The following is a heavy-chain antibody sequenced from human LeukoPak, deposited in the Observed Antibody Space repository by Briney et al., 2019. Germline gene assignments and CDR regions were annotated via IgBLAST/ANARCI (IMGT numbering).Heavy chain of an antibody. D-gene: IGHD3-10*01. V-gene: IGHV4-39*01. Sequence: PSETLSLTCTVSGGSISSSSYYWGWIRQPPGKGLEWIGSIYYSGSTYYNPSLKSRVTISVDTSKNQFSLKLSSVTAADTAVYYCARRGSGRSNPNFDYWGQGTLVTVSS. CDR3: ARRGSGRSNPNFDY. J-gene: IGHJ4*02. CDR2: IYYSGST. CDR1: GGSISSSSYY.